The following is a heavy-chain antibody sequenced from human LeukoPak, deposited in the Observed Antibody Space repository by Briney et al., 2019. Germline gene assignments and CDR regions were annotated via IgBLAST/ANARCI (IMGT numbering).Heavy chain of an antibody. Sequence: SETLSLTCTVSGGSISSYYWSWIRQHPGKGLEWIGYIYYSGSTYYNPSLKSRVTISVDTSKNQFSLKLSSVTAADTAVYYCARDCSGGSCYDYWGQGTLVTVSS. CDR1: GGSISSYY. CDR3: ARDCSGGSCYDY. V-gene: IGHV4-59*06. J-gene: IGHJ4*02. D-gene: IGHD2-15*01. CDR2: IYYSGST.